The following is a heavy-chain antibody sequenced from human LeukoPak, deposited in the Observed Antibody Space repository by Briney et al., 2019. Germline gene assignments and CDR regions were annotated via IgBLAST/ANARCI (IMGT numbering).Heavy chain of an antibody. J-gene: IGHJ4*02. V-gene: IGHV4-30-2*01. CDR3: ARTTVTTADY. D-gene: IGHD4-17*01. CDR2: IYHSGST. Sequence: TSETLSLTCAVSGGSISSGGYSWSWIRQPPGKGLEWTGYIYHSGSTYYNPSLKSRVTISVDRSKNQFSLKLSSVTAADTAVYYCARTTVTTADYWGQGTLVTVSS. CDR1: GGSISSGGYS.